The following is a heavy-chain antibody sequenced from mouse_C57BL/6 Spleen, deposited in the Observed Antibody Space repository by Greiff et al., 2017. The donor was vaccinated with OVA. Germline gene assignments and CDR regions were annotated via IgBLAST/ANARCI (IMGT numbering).Heavy chain of an antibody. V-gene: IGHV1-77*01. D-gene: IGHD1-1*01. CDR1: GYTFTDYY. CDR2: IGPGSGST. J-gene: IGHJ2*01. CDR3: ARGGFITTVVARGYYFDY. Sequence: VKLVESGAELVKPGASVKISCKASGYTFTDYYINWVKQRPGQGLEWIGKIGPGSGSTYYNEKFQGKATLTADKSSSTAYMQLSSLTSEDSAVYFCARGGFITTVVARGYYFDYWGQGTTLTVSS.